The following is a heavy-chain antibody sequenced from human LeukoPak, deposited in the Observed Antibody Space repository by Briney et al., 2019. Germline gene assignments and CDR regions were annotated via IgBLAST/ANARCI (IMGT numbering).Heavy chain of an antibody. Sequence: GGSLRLSCAASGFTFSSYAMRWVRQAPGKGLEWVAVISYDGSNKYYADSVKGRFTISRDNSKNTLYLQMNSLRAEDTAVYYCARVERHYYYYYGMDVWGQGTTVTVSS. D-gene: IGHD6-25*01. CDR1: GFTFSSYA. J-gene: IGHJ6*02. V-gene: IGHV3-30-3*01. CDR2: ISYDGSNK. CDR3: ARVERHYYYYYGMDV.